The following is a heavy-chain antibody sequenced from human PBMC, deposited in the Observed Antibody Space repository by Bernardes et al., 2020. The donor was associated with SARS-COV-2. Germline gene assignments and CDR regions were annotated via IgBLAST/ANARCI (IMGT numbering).Heavy chain of an antibody. CDR1: GFSFTNVW. CDR2: IKRQTDGGTA. V-gene: IGHV3-15*01. CDR3: CTAYFDL. Sequence: GGSLRLSCAVSGFSFTNVWMNWVRQAPGKGLEWVGRIKRQTDGGTAEYAAPAKGRFTISRDDSENTLHLQMSSLKPEDTAVYYCCTAYFDLWGRGTLVSVSS. J-gene: IGHJ2*01.